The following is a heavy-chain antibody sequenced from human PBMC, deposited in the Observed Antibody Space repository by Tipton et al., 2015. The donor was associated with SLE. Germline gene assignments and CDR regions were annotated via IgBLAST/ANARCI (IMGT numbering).Heavy chain of an antibody. CDR2: TYYSGST. CDR1: GFTFSSYY. D-gene: IGHD2-15*01. Sequence: LRLSCAASGFTFSSYYWSWIRQPPGKGLEWIGFTYYSGSTSYSPSLKSRVSMSVDTSRKQFSLRLRSVTAADSAGYYCARSAGYCSGGTCYGSYGFDSWGQGILVTVSS. V-gene: IGHV4-59*13. J-gene: IGHJ5*01. CDR3: ARSAGYCSGGTCYGSYGFDS.